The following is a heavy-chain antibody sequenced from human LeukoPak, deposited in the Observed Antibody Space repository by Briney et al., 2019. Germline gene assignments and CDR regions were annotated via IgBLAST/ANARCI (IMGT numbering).Heavy chain of an antibody. CDR1: GFTFSSYS. J-gene: IGHJ4*02. V-gene: IGHV3-21*01. CDR2: ISSSSSYI. Sequence: GGSLRLSCAASGFTFSSYSMNWVRQAPGKGLEWVSSISSSSSYIYYADSVKGRFTISRDSAKNSLYLQMNSLRAEDTAVYYCASHYGSGSYYTDYWGQGTLVTVSS. D-gene: IGHD3-10*01. CDR3: ASHYGSGSYYTDY.